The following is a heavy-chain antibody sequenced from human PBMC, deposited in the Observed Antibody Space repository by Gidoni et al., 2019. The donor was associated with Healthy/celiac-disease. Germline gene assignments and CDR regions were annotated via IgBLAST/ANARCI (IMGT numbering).Heavy chain of an antibody. D-gene: IGHD3-22*01. CDR2: ISGSGGST. J-gene: IGHJ3*02. Sequence: KGLEWVSAISGSGGSTYYADSVKGRFTISRDNSKNTLYLQMNSLRAEDTAVYYCAKDVADYYDSSGSPDAFDIWGQGTMVTVSS. V-gene: IGHV3-23*01. CDR3: AKDVADYYDSSGSPDAFDI.